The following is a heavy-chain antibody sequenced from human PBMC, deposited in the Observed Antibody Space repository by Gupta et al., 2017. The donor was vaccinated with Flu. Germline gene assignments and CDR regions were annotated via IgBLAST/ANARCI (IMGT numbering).Heavy chain of an antibody. V-gene: IGHV3-33*01. D-gene: IGHD3-22*01. CDR3: ARTYYYDSSGYYEYYFDY. Sequence: QVQLVESGGGVVQPGRSLRLSCAASGFTFSSYGMHWVRQAPGKGLEWVAVIWYDGSNKYYADSVKGRFTISRDNSKNTLYLQMNSLRAEDTAVYYCARTYYYDSSGYYEYYFDYWGQGTLVTVSS. J-gene: IGHJ4*02. CDR2: IWYDGSNK. CDR1: GFTFSSYG.